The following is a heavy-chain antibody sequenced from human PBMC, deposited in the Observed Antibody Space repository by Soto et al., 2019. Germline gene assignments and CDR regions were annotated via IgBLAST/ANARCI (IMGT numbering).Heavy chain of an antibody. D-gene: IGHD5-12*01. CDR1: GGTFSSYT. Sequence: QVQLVQSGAEVKKPGSSVTVSCKASGGTFSSYTISWVRQAPGQGLEWMGGIIPIFGTANYAQKFQGRVTISGGEIKRTALKGVRRLESEDKGVEYCARGNHRWLQLWYFDLWGRGTLVTVSS. CDR3: ARGNHRWLQLWYFDL. J-gene: IGHJ2*01. V-gene: IGHV1-69*12. CDR2: IIPIFGTA.